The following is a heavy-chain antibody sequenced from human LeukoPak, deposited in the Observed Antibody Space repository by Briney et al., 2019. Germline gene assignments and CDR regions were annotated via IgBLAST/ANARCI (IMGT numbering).Heavy chain of an antibody. J-gene: IGHJ4*02. Sequence: ASVKVSCKASGYTFTGYYMHWVRQAPGQGLEWMGWINANSGGTNYAQKFQGRVTMTRDTFISTAYMELSRLRSDDTAVYYCARSSRYDIWTGYPYWGQGTLVTVSP. D-gene: IGHD3-9*01. CDR2: INANSGGT. CDR1: GYTFTGYY. CDR3: ARSSRYDIWTGYPY. V-gene: IGHV1-2*02.